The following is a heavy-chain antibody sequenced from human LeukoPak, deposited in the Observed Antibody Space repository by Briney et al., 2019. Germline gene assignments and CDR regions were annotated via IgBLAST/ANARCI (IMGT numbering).Heavy chain of an antibody. CDR2: ISWNSGSI. D-gene: IGHD6-13*01. J-gene: IGHJ3*02. V-gene: IGHV3-9*01. Sequence: GGSLRLSCEASGFTFDDYAMHWVRQAPGKGLEWVSGISWNSGSIGYADSVKGRFTISRDNAKNSLYLQMNSLRAEDTALYYCAKDASSSWYKEAFDIWGQGTMVTVSS. CDR1: GFTFDDYA. CDR3: AKDASSSWYKEAFDI.